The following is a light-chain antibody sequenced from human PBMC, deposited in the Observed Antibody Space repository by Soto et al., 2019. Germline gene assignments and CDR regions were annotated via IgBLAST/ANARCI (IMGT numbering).Light chain of an antibody. CDR3: QQYNSYST. Sequence: DIQMTQSPSTLSASVGDSVTITCRASQSISSWLAWYQQKPGKAPKLLIYKASSLESGVPSRFSGSGSGTEFTLTISRLQPDDFATYYCQQYNSYSTFGQGTKVEIK. CDR1: QSISSW. J-gene: IGKJ1*01. V-gene: IGKV1-5*03. CDR2: KAS.